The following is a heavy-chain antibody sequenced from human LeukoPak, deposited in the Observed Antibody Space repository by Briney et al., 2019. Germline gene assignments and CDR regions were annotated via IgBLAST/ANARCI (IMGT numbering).Heavy chain of an antibody. D-gene: IGHD1-26*01. J-gene: IGHJ6*02. CDR2: ISAYNGDT. CDR3: ARGLGVGASSGYGMDV. V-gene: IGHV1-18*04. CDR1: GYTFTGYY. Sequence: ASVKVSCKASGYTFTGYYMHWVRQAPGQGLECMGWISAYNGDTKYAQKFQGRVAMTTDTSTSTAYMELRSLRSDDTAVYYCARGLGVGASSGYGMDVWGQGTTVTVSS.